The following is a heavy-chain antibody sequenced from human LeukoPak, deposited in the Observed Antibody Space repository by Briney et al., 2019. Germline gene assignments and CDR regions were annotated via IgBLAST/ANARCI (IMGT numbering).Heavy chain of an antibody. CDR1: GGSVSSGSHY. D-gene: IGHD3-10*01. V-gene: IGHV4-61*01. Sequence: SETLSLTCTVSGGSVSSGSHYWSWIRQPPGKGLEWIGYIYYSGSTNYNPSLKSRVTISVVTSKNQFSLKLSSVTAADTAVYYCAREVHNYGSYYSDYWGQGTLVTVSS. CDR2: IYYSGST. J-gene: IGHJ4*02. CDR3: AREVHNYGSYYSDY.